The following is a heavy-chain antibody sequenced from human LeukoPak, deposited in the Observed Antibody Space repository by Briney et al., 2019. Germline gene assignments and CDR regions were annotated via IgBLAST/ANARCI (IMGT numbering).Heavy chain of an antibody. CDR1: GFTFSSYA. CDR2: ISYDGSNK. V-gene: IGHV3-30*14. D-gene: IGHD2/OR15-2a*01. CDR3: ARDTEIYGPGAFDI. J-gene: IGHJ3*02. Sequence: GGSLRLSCAASGFTFSSYAMHWVRQAPGKGLEWVAVISYDGSNKYYADSVKGRFTISRDNSKNTLYLQMNSLRAEDTAVYYCARDTEIYGPGAFDIWGQGTMVTVSS.